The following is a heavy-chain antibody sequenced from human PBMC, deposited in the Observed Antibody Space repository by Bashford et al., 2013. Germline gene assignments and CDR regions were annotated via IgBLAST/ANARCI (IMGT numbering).Heavy chain of an antibody. CDR1: GGIFSSSA. J-gene: IGHJ6*02. CDR3: ARDPGVAVAGNYYYYGMDV. V-gene: IGHV1-69*04. Sequence: SVKVSCKPSGGIFSSSAISWVRQAPGQGLEWMGRIIPILGVTNYAQKFQDRVTITADESTSTAYMELSSLRSEDTAVYYCARDPGVAVAGNYYYYGMDVWGQGTTVTVSS. CDR2: IIPILGVT. D-gene: IGHD6-19*01.